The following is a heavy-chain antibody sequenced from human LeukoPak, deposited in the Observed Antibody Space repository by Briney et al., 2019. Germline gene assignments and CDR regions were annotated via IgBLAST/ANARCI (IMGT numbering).Heavy chain of an antibody. CDR1: GFTVSSNS. D-gene: IGHD1-26*01. CDR3: AKVGSVGATRLFDY. Sequence: PGGSLRLSCTVSGFTVSSNSMSWVRQAPGKGLEWVSFIYSDNTHYSDSVKGRFTISRDNSKNTLYLQMNSLRAEDTAVYYCAKVGSVGATRLFDYWGQGTLVTVSS. CDR2: IYSDNT. J-gene: IGHJ4*02. V-gene: IGHV3-66*03.